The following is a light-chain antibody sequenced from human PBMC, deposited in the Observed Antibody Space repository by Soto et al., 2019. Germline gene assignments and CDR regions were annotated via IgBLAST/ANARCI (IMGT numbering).Light chain of an antibody. CDR3: QQYSTYVWT. Sequence: DIQMTKYPSTLSASIGDRVTITCRASQSISSWLAWYQQKPGKAPKLLIYKASSLESGVPSRFSGSGSGTEFTLTISSLQPDDFAAYYCQQYSTYVWTFGQGTKV. V-gene: IGKV1-5*03. CDR1: QSISSW. J-gene: IGKJ1*01. CDR2: KAS.